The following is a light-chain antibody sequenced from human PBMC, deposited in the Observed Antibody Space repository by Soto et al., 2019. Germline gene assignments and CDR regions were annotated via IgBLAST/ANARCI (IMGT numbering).Light chain of an antibody. Sequence: QSALTQPRSVSGSPGQSVTISCTGTSSDVGGYNYVSWYQQHPGKAPKLMIYDVSKRPSGVPDRFSGSKSGNTASLTISGLQAEYEADYYCCSYAGSYIDVVFGGGTKLTVL. J-gene: IGLJ2*01. V-gene: IGLV2-11*01. CDR1: SSDVGGYNY. CDR2: DVS. CDR3: CSYAGSYIDVV.